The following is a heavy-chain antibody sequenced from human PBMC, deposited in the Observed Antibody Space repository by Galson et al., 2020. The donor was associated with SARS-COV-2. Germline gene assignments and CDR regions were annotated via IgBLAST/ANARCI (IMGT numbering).Heavy chain of an antibody. D-gene: IGHD4-4*01. CDR3: AHRDATTVMGEFDY. CDR2: IYWDDDK. CDR1: GFSLSTSGVG. Sequence: VSGPTLVKPTQTLTLTCTFSGFSLSTSGVGVGWIRQPPGKALEWLALIYWDDDKRYSPSLKSRLTITKDTSKNQVVLTMTNMDPVDTATYYCAHRDATTVMGEFDYWGQGTLVTVSS. J-gene: IGHJ4*02. V-gene: IGHV2-5*02.